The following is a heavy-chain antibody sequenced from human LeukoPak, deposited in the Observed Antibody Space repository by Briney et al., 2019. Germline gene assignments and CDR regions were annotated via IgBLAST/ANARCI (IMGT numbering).Heavy chain of an antibody. J-gene: IGHJ3*02. V-gene: IGHV1-18*01. D-gene: IGHD6-13*01. CDR2: ISPYNDNT. CDR3: TRDHLAAAGSDAFDI. CDR1: GYTFTSYG. Sequence: GASVKVSCKASGYTFTSYGISWVRQAPGQGLEWMGWISPYNDNTKYAQKFQGRLTVTTDTSTTTAYMDLRSLRSDDTAVYYCTRDHLAAAGSDAFDIWGQGTMVTVSS.